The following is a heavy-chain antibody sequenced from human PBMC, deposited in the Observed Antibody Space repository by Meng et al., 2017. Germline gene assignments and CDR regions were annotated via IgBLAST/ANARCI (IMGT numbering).Heavy chain of an antibody. D-gene: IGHD5-18*01. CDR2: IYPGDSDT. Sequence: EFLKISCKGSGYSFTSYWIGWVRQVPGKGLEWMGIIYPGDSDTIYSQSFQGQVTISADKSISTAYLQWGSLEASDTAMYYCESGYSYGHGSRGFDIWGQGTMVTVSS. CDR3: ESGYSYGHGSRGFDI. CDR1: GYSFTSYW. J-gene: IGHJ3*02. V-gene: IGHV5-51*01.